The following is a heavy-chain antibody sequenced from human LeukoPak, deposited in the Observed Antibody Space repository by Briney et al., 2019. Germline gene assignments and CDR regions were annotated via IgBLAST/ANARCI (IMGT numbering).Heavy chain of an antibody. V-gene: IGHV4-38-2*01. CDR1: GYSISSGYY. CDR2: IYHSGST. D-gene: IGHD6-6*01. CDR3: ARRGTARPFDY. J-gene: IGHJ4*02. Sequence: SETLSLTCAVSGYSISSGYYWGWIRQPPGKGLEWIGGIYHSGSTYYNPSLKSRVTISVDTSKYQFSLKLSSVTAADTAVYYCARRGTARPFDYWGQGTLVTVSS.